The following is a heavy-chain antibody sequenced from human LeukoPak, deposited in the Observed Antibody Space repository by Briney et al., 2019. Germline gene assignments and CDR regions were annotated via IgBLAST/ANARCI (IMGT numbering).Heavy chain of an antibody. D-gene: IGHD1-14*01. CDR1: GFTFNRNA. CDR2: IKQDGSEK. V-gene: IGHV3-7*01. CDR3: ARNQRRLDY. Sequence: PGGSLRLSCAASGFTFNRNAISWVRQAPGKGLELVANIKQDGSEKYYVDSVKGRFTIARDNAKNSLYLQMNSLRAEDTAVYYCARNQRRLDYWGQGTLVTVSS. J-gene: IGHJ4*02.